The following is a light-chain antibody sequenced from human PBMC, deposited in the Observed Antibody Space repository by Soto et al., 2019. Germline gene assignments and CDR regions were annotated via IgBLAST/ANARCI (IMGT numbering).Light chain of an antibody. V-gene: IGLV1-44*01. CDR3: SAWDDSLNGPV. Sequence: QSVVTQPPSASGTPGQRVTIYCSGSNSNIGRNSVNWYQQFPGTAPKLLIYSDDRRPSGVADRFSGSRSGTSASLAISGLQSEDEADYYCSAWDDSLNGPVFGGGTKVTVL. CDR2: SDD. J-gene: IGLJ3*02. CDR1: NSNIGRNS.